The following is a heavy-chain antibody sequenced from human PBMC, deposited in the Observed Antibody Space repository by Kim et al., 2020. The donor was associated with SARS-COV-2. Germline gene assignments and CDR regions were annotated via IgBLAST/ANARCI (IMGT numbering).Heavy chain of an antibody. D-gene: IGHD4-17*01. CDR2: LGDSGVSA. V-gene: IGHV3-23*01. Sequence: GGSLRLSCAASGFTFTNFAMSWVRQAPGKGLEWVSALGDSGVSAYYADSVKGRFTISRDTSKSTLYLQMNSLRGEDTAVYYCAKVGRFFGDFHYFDYWG. CDR3: AKVGRFFGDFHYFDY. CDR1: GFTFTNFA. J-gene: IGHJ4*01.